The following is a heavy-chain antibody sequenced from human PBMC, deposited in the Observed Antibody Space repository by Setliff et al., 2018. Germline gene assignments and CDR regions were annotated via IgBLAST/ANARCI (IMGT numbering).Heavy chain of an antibody. CDR2: INSRSSTI. CDR3: AKGGKPPGYSSGWPDEFDY. V-gene: IGHV3-48*01. J-gene: IGHJ4*02. CDR1: GFTFSSYN. D-gene: IGHD6-19*01. Sequence: PGGSLRLSCAASGFTFSSYNMDWVRQAPGKGLEWVSYINSRSSTIFYADSVKGRFTISRDNAKNSLYLQMNGLRAEDTAVYYCAKGGKPPGYSSGWPDEFDYWGQGTLVTVSS.